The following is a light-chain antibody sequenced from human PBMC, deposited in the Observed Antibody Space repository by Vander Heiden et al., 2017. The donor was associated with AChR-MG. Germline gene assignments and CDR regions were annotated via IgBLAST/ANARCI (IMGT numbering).Light chain of an antibody. J-gene: IGLJ1*01. CDR3: NSYATSNNYV. CDR1: SRAVGGHNF. V-gene: IGLV2-8*01. CDR2: EVS. Sequence: QSALTQPPSASGSPGQSVTISCTGTSRAVGGHNFVSWYQQHPGKGPRLIIYEVSKRPSVVPDRFSGSKSGNTASLTVSGLQADDEADYYCNSYATSNNYVFGTGTRVTVL.